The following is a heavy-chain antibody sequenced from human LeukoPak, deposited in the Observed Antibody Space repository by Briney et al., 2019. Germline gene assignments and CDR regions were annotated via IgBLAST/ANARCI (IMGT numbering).Heavy chain of an antibody. CDR1: GGSISSSSYY. V-gene: IGHV4-61*05. D-gene: IGHD5-18*01. Sequence: SETLSLTCTVSGGSISSSSYYWGWIRQPPGKGLEWIGYIYYSGSTNYNPSLKSRVTISVDTSKNQFSLKLSSVTAADTAVYYCAIGYSYGFDYWGQGTLVTVSS. CDR2: IYYSGST. J-gene: IGHJ4*02. CDR3: AIGYSYGFDY.